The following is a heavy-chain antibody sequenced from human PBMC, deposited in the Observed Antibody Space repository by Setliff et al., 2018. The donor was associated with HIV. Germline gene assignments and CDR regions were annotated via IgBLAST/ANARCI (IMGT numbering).Heavy chain of an antibody. D-gene: IGHD3-10*01. CDR3: ARNRVPSSL. CDR2: IYYSGST. CDR1: GYSISSSNW. Sequence: SETLSLTCAVSGYSISSSNWWGWIRQPPGKGLEWIGYIYYSGSTNYNPSLMSRVTISLDTPKNQFSLKLNSVIAADTAVYYCARNRVPSSLWGQGTLVTVSS. V-gene: IGHV4-28*01. J-gene: IGHJ4*02.